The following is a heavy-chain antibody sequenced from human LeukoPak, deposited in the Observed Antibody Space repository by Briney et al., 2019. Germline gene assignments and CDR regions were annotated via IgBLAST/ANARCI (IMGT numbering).Heavy chain of an antibody. D-gene: IGHD6-13*01. CDR3: AKVGVAAAGPSDY. Sequence: GGSLRLSCAASGFTFDDYAMHWVRQAPGKGLEWVSGISWNSGSIGYADSVKGRFTISRDNAKNSLYLQMNSLRAEDTALYYCAKVGVAAAGPSDYWGQGTLVTVSS. CDR1: GFTFDDYA. V-gene: IGHV3-9*01. CDR2: ISWNSGSI. J-gene: IGHJ4*02.